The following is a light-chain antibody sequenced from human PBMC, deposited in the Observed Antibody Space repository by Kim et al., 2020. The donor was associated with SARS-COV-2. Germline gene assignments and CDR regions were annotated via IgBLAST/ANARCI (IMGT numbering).Light chain of an antibody. J-gene: IGLJ3*02. CDR2: YKSDSNK. CDR1: SGIHVDIYN. V-gene: IGLV5-39*01. CDR3: AIWYSNTWV. Sequence: FTCTLPSGIHVDIYNIFWYQQKPGSLPRYLLRYKSDSNKEQGSGVPSRFSGSKDASTNAGLLLISGLQSEDVADYYCAIWYSNTWVFGGGTQLTVL.